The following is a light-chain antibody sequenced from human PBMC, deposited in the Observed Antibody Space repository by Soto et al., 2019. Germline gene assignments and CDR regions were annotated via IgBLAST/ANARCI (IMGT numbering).Light chain of an antibody. Sequence: DIQMTQSPSSLSASVGDRVTITCRASQGISNDLAWYQQKPGKVPKLLIYTASTLQSGVPSRFSGSGSGTDFTLTISSLQPEEVATYYCQKYNNVPVTFGQGTRLEIK. CDR1: QGISND. CDR3: QKYNNVPVT. CDR2: TAS. V-gene: IGKV1-27*01. J-gene: IGKJ5*01.